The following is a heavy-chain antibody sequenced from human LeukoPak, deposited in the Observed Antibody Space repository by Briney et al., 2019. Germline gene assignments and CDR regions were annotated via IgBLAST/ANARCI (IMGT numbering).Heavy chain of an antibody. J-gene: IGHJ4*02. CDR1: GFTFSSYW. V-gene: IGHV3-74*01. Sequence: GGSLRLSCAASGFTFSSYWMHWVRQAPGKGLVWVSRINSDGSSTSYADSVKGRFTISRDNAKNTLYLQTNSLRAEDTAVYYCARESVRSSSWYFGGQGTLVTVSS. CDR3: ARESVRSSSWYF. CDR2: INSDGSST. D-gene: IGHD6-13*01.